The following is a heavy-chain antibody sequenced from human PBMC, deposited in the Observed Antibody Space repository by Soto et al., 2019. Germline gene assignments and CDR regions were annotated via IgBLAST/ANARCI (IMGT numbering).Heavy chain of an antibody. CDR1: GGSFSGYY. CDR3: ARHLSSSWFGPFDY. J-gene: IGHJ4*02. Sequence: SETLSLTCAVYGGSFSGYYWSWIRQPPGKGLEWIGEINHSGSTNYNPSLKSRVTISVDTSKNQFSLRLSSVTAADTAVYYCARHLSSSWFGPFDYWGQGTLVTVSS. CDR2: INHSGST. D-gene: IGHD6-13*01. V-gene: IGHV4-34*01.